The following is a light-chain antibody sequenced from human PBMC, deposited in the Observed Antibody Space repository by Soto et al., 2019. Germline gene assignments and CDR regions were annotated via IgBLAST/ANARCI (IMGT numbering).Light chain of an antibody. Sequence: EIVMTQSPATLSVSPGERATLSCRASQSVSTNLGWYQQRPGQDPRLLIYGASTRDTGIPARFSGSGSGTEFTLTISSLQAEDFALYYCQQYDYWYTFGQGTKLEIK. CDR3: QQYDYWYT. J-gene: IGKJ2*01. V-gene: IGKV3-15*01. CDR2: GAS. CDR1: QSVSTN.